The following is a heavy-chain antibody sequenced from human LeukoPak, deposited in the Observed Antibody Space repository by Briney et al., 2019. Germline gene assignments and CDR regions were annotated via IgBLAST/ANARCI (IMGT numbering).Heavy chain of an antibody. CDR2: MSYDGSNK. J-gene: IGHJ4*02. Sequence: GGSLRLSCAASGFTFSNYGMHWVRQAPGKGLEWVAVMSYDGSNKYYADSVKGRFTISRDNSKNTLYLQMNSLRAEDTAVYYCAKVAYYDSSGSRYPLWYFDYWGQGTLVTVSS. CDR1: GFTFSNYG. CDR3: AKVAYYDSSGSRYPLWYFDY. D-gene: IGHD3-22*01. V-gene: IGHV3-30*18.